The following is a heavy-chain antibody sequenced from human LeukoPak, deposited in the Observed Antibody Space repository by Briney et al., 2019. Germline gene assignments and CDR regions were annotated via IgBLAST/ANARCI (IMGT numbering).Heavy chain of an antibody. CDR3: ASMGWLQIRQPFDY. V-gene: IGHV1-24*01. J-gene: IGHJ4*02. Sequence: ASVKVSCKVSGYTLTELSMHWVRQAPGKGLEWMGGFDPEDGETIYAQKFRGRVTITADESTRTAYMELSSLRSEDTAVYYCASMGWLQIRQPFDYWGQGTLVTVSS. CDR1: GYTLTELS. D-gene: IGHD5-24*01. CDR2: FDPEDGET.